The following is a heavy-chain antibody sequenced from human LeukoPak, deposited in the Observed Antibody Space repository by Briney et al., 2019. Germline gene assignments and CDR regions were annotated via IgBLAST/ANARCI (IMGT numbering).Heavy chain of an antibody. Sequence: ASVKVSCKASGYTFTSYGISWVRQAPGQGLEWMGWISAYNGNTNYAQKLQGRVTMTTDTSTSTVYMELRSLRSDDAAVYYCAREGYAATYSYYYYYMDVWGKETTVTVSS. CDR1: GYTFTSYG. D-gene: IGHD2-15*01. J-gene: IGHJ6*03. CDR3: AREGYAATYSYYYYYMDV. CDR2: ISAYNGNT. V-gene: IGHV1-18*01.